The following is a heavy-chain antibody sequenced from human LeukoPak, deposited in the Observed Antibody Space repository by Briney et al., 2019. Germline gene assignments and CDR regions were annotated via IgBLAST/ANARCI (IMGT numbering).Heavy chain of an antibody. CDR3: AKDTRAGVSGSFDY. Sequence: GGSLRLSCTASGFTFDDYAMHWVRQAPGKGLEWVSGITWSSGTMVYADSVKGRFTISRDNAKNSLYLQMSSLRDEDTALYYCAKDTRAGVSGSFDYWGQGTLVTVSS. CDR1: GFTFDDYA. V-gene: IGHV3-9*01. CDR2: ITWSSGTM. D-gene: IGHD5-12*01. J-gene: IGHJ4*02.